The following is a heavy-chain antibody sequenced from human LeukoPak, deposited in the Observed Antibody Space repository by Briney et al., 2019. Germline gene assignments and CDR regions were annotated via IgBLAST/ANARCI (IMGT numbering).Heavy chain of an antibody. CDR1: GGSISTFY. J-gene: IGHJ4*02. V-gene: IGHV4-59*12. D-gene: IGHD1-26*01. Sequence: PSETLSLTCSVSGGSISTFYWNWIRQPPGKGLEWIGSIYHSGSTNYNPSLKSRVTISVDKSKNQFSLKLSSVTAADTAVYYCARVGPFLSSGSYLGAYYFDYWGQGTLVTVSS. CDR2: IYHSGST. CDR3: ARVGPFLSSGSYLGAYYFDY.